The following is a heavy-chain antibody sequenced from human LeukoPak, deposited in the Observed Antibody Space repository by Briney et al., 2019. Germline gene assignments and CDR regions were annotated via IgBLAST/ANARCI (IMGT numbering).Heavy chain of an antibody. J-gene: IGHJ4*02. CDR2: ISSSSYI. CDR1: GFTFSSYS. CDR3: ARDHLYYEISGPRFDN. V-gene: IGHV3-21*01. D-gene: IGHD3-16*01. Sequence: GSLRLSCAASGFTFSSYSMNWVRQAPGKGLEWVSSISSSSYIYYADSVKGRFTISRDNAKNSLYLQMNSLRAEDTAVYYCARDHLYYEISGPRFDNWGQGTRVTVSS.